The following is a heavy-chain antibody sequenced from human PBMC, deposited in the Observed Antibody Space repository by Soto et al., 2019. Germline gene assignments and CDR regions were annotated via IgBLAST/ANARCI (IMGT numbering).Heavy chain of an antibody. Sequence: GGSLRLSCAASGFTFSSYWMHWVRQAPGKGLVWVSRINSDGSSTSYADSVKGRFTISRDNAKNTLYLQMNSLRAEDTAVYYCAREGYYGSGSYYWFDPLGQGTLVTVSS. CDR1: GFTFSSYW. CDR2: INSDGSST. V-gene: IGHV3-74*01. CDR3: AREGYYGSGSYYWFDP. D-gene: IGHD3-10*01. J-gene: IGHJ5*02.